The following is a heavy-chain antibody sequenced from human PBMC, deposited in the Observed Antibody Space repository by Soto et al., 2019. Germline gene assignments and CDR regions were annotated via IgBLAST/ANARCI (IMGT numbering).Heavy chain of an antibody. V-gene: IGHV4-34*01. D-gene: IGHD5-18*01. Sequence: SETLSLTCAVYGGSFSGYYWGWIRQPPGKGLEWIGEINHSGSTNYNPSLKSRVTISVDTSKNQFSLKLSSVTAADTAVYYCARGGRGYSYGSFDYWGQGTLVTVSS. J-gene: IGHJ4*02. CDR3: ARGGRGYSYGSFDY. CDR2: INHSGST. CDR1: GGSFSGYY.